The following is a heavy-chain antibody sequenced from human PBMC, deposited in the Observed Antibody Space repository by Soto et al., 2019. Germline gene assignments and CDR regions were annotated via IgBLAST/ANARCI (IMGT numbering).Heavy chain of an antibody. J-gene: IGHJ5*02. V-gene: IGHV3-21*01. Sequence: EVQLVESGGGLVKPGGSLRLSCAASGFTFSSYSMNWVRQAPGKGLEWVSSISSSSSYIYYADSVKGRFTISRDNAKNTLYLQMNSLRAEETAVYYSARDANGWAYSFSAWGQGTLVNVS. CDR1: GFTFSSYS. CDR3: ARDANGWAYSFSA. D-gene: IGHD1-1*01. CDR2: ISSSSSYI.